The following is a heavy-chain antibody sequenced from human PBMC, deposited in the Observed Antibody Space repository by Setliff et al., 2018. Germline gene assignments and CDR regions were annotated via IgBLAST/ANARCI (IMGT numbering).Heavy chain of an antibody. CDR1: GGSISPYF. V-gene: IGHV4-59*01. Sequence: SETLSLTCTVSGGSISPYFWSWIRQSPGKGLEWIGYIYHNGNTNFNPSLRTRVTMSVDTSKNQFALNLRSVTAADSAVYYCARDRTAYSYGLDVWGQGTTVTVSS. J-gene: IGHJ6*02. CDR2: IYHNGNT. CDR3: ARDRTAYSYGLDV. D-gene: IGHD5-18*01.